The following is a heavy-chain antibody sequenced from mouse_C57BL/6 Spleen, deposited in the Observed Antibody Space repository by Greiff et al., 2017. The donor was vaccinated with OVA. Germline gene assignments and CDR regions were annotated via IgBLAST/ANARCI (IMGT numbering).Heavy chain of an antibody. D-gene: IGHD2-4*01. J-gene: IGHJ1*03. Sequence: EVKLVESGGGLVQPGGSMKLSCAASGFTFSDAWMDWVRQSPEKGLEWVAEIRNKANNHATYYAESVKGRFTISRDDSKSSVYLQMNSLRAEDTGIYYCTRRDDYDGDWYFDVWGTGTTVTVSS. CDR2: IRNKANNHAT. V-gene: IGHV6-6*01. CDR3: TRRDDYDGDWYFDV. CDR1: GFTFSDAW.